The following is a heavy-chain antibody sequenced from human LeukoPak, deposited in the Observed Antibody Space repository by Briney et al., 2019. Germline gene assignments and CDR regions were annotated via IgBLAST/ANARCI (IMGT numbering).Heavy chain of an antibody. D-gene: IGHD1-7*01. CDR2: IYYSGST. V-gene: IGHV4-59*01. Sequence: TSETLSLTCTVSGGSISSYYWSWIRQPPGKGLEGVGYIYYSGSTNYNPSLKSRVTISVDTSRNQFSLKLSSVTAADTAVYYCARGAANWNYGRNWFDPWGQGTLVTVSS. J-gene: IGHJ5*02. CDR1: GGSISSYY. CDR3: ARGAANWNYGRNWFDP.